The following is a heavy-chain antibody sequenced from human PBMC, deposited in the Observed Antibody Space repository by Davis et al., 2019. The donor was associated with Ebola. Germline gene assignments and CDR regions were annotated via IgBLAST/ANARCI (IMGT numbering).Heavy chain of an antibody. Sequence: PGGSLRLSCAASGFTFSSYAMHWVRQAPGKGLEWVAVISYDGSNKYYADSVKGRFTISRDNSKNTLYLQMNSLRAEDTAVYYCASLPGPSGNFDYWGQGTLVTVSS. CDR2: ISYDGSNK. CDR1: GFTFSSYA. CDR3: ASLPGPSGNFDY. J-gene: IGHJ4*02. D-gene: IGHD1-26*01. V-gene: IGHV3-30-3*01.